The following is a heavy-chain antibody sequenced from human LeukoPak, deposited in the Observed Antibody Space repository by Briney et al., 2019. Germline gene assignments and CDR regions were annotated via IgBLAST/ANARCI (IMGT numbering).Heavy chain of an antibody. CDR2: IIPILGIA. CDR1: GYTFTSYG. V-gene: IGHV1-69*04. Sequence: ASVKVSCKASGYTFTSYGISWVRQAPGQGLEWMGRIIPILGIANYALRFQGRVTITANKSTSTAYMELSSLRSEDTAVYYCARRVGYCSGGSCYKIWFDPWGQGTLVTVSS. D-gene: IGHD2-15*01. CDR3: ARRVGYCSGGSCYKIWFDP. J-gene: IGHJ5*02.